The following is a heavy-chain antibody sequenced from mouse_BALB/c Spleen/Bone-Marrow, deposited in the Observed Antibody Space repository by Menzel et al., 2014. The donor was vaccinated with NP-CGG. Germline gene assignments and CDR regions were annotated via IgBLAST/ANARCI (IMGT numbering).Heavy chain of an antibody. CDR1: GYTFTSYW. D-gene: IGHD2-10*02. V-gene: IGHV1S81*02. J-gene: IGHJ2*01. CDR2: INPNSGRK. CDR3: ARKKYGNYDYFDY. Sequence: QVQLQQSGTELVKPGASVKLSCKASGYTFTSYWMHWVKRRPGQGLEWIGEINPNSGRKNYNEKFKSKATLTVDRSSSTAYMQLSSLTSEDSALYYCARKKYGNYDYFDYWGQGTTLTVSS.